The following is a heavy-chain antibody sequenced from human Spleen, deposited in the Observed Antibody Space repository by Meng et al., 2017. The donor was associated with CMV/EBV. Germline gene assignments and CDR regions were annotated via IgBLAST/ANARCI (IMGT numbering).Heavy chain of an antibody. CDR3: ARDFVGNPIFDAYNDFWSGGMDV. V-gene: IGHV1-69*05. CDR2: IIPIFDTG. Sequence: ISWVRQAPGQGLEWMGGIIPIFDTGNYAQKFQGRVTITTDESTSTVYMELSSLRSEDTAVYYCARDFVGNPIFDAYNDFWSGGMDVWGQGTTVTVSS. D-gene: IGHD3-3*01. J-gene: IGHJ6*02.